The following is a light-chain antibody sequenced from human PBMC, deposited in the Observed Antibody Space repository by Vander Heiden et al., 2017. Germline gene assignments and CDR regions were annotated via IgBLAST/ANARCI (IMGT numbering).Light chain of an antibody. CDR1: QGISSY. CDR2: AAS. CDR3: QQYYSYPYT. J-gene: IGKJ2*01. Sequence: IRMTQSPSSLSASTGDRVTITCRASQGISSYLAWYQQKPGKAPKLLIYAASTLQSGVPSRFSGSGSGTDFTLTISCLQSEDFATYYCQQYYSYPYTFGQGTKLEIK. V-gene: IGKV1-8*01.